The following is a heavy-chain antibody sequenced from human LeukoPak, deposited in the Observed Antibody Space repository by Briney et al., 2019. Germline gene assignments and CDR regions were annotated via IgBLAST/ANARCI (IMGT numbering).Heavy chain of an antibody. CDR3: AKITSGPYSSSWYGRGGFDY. CDR1: GFIFSSYG. Sequence: GGSLRLSCAASGFIFSSYGMHWVRQAPGKGLEWVAVISYDGSNKYYADSVKGRFTISRDNSKNTLYLQMNSLRAEDTAVYYCAKITSGPYSSSWYGRGGFDYWGQGTLVTVSS. J-gene: IGHJ4*02. V-gene: IGHV3-30*18. D-gene: IGHD6-13*01. CDR2: ISYDGSNK.